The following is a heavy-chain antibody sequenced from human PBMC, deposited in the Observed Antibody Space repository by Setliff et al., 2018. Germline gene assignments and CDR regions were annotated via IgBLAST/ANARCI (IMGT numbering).Heavy chain of an antibody. CDR1: GFSFSNYW. Sequence: PGGSLRLSCAASGFSFSNYWMHWVRQAPGKGLVWVSRINSDGGSTYYATSVKGRFTISRDNSKNTLYLQMDSLRAEDMAVYYCVKRNGPSGTTWHYHYMDVWGKGTTVTVSS. CDR2: INSDGGST. D-gene: IGHD2-2*01. J-gene: IGHJ6*03. CDR3: VKRNGPSGTTWHYHYMDV. V-gene: IGHV3-64*01.